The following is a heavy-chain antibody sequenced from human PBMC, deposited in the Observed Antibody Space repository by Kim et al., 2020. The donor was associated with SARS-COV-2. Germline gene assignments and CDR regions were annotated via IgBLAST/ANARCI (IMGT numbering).Heavy chain of an antibody. CDR1: GYTFTSYY. J-gene: IGHJ4*02. Sequence: ASVKVSCKASGYTFTSYYMHWVRQAPGQGLEWIGIINPSGGSTRYAQKFQGRVTMTRDTSTSTVYMELSSLRSEDTAVYYCARDPSVRGVIVLPDYWGQGTLLTVSS. D-gene: IGHD3-10*01. CDR3: ARDPSVRGVIVLPDY. CDR2: INPSGGST. V-gene: IGHV1-46*01.